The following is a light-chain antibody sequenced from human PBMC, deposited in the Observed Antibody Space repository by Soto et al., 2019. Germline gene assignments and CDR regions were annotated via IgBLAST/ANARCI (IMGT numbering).Light chain of an antibody. V-gene: IGLV2-8*01. CDR2: EVT. Sequence: QSVLTQPPSASGSPGQSVTISCTGTSSDVGNYNYVSWYQQHPGKAPKLMIYEVTKRPSGVPDRFSGSKSGNTASLTVSGLQAEDEADYYCSSYAGSKTLFGGGTKVTVL. J-gene: IGLJ3*02. CDR3: SSYAGSKTL. CDR1: SSDVGNYNY.